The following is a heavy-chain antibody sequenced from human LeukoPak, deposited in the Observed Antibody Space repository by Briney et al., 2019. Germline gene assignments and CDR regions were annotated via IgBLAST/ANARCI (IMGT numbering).Heavy chain of an antibody. D-gene: IGHD1-14*01. Sequence: ASVKVSCKASGYTFTSYGISWVRQAPGQGLGWMGWISAYNGNTNYAQKLQGRVTMTTDTSTSTAYMELRSLRSGDTAVYYCARVPELGRSVDYWGQGTLVTVSS. CDR3: ARVPELGRSVDY. CDR1: GYTFTSYG. CDR2: ISAYNGNT. J-gene: IGHJ4*02. V-gene: IGHV1-18*04.